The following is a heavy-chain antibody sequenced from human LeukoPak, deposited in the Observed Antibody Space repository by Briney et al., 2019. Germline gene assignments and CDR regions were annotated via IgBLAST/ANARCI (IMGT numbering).Heavy chain of an antibody. Sequence: PSDTLSLPCTVSGGSISSYFWSGFRQPPGEALQWIGYIYYSGSTNYNPSLKSRVTSSVDTTKNQFSLRLSSVTAADTAVFYCARTSGGTSSGYLYWGQGTLVTVS. D-gene: IGHD3-22*01. CDR3: ARTSGGTSSGYLY. J-gene: IGHJ4*02. CDR2: IYYSGST. CDR1: GGSISSYF. V-gene: IGHV4-59*07.